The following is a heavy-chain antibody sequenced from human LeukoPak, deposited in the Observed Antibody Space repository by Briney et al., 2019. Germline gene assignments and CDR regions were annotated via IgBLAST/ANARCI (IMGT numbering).Heavy chain of an antibody. CDR3: ARPKSSYYYDSSGYYPPGAFDI. J-gene: IGHJ3*02. Sequence: KPGGSRRLSCAASGFTFSSYSMNWVRQAPGKGLEWVSSISSSSSYIYYADSVKGRFTISRDNAKNSLYLQMNSLRAEDTAVYYCARPKSSYYYDSSGYYPPGAFDIWGQGTMVTVSS. CDR2: ISSSSSYI. D-gene: IGHD3-22*01. V-gene: IGHV3-21*01. CDR1: GFTFSSYS.